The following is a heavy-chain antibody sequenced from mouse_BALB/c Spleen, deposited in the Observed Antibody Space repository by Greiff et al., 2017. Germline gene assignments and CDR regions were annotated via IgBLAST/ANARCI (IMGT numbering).Heavy chain of an antibody. CDR2: IDPANGNT. V-gene: IGHV14-3*02. D-gene: IGHD2-1*01. CDR1: GFNIKDTY. J-gene: IGHJ2*01. CDR3: ASLYYGNY. Sequence: EVQLQQSGAELVKPGASVKLSCTASGFNIKDTYMHWVKQRPEQGLEWIGRIDPANGNTKYDPKFQGKATITADTSSNTAYLQLSSLTSEDTAVYYCASLYYGNYWGQGTTLTVSS.